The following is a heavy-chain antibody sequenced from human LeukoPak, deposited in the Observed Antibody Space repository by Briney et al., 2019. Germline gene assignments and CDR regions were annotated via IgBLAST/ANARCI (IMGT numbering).Heavy chain of an antibody. V-gene: IGHV3-64D*08. CDR3: TKNTRREGYGDYEPDWYFDL. D-gene: IGHD4-17*01. Sequence: PGGSLRLSCSASGFTFSDFPMHWVRQAPGKRLEYVSAISNSGGSTYYADSVKGRLTVSRDNSKNTLYLQMSSLRAEDTAVYYCTKNTRREGYGDYEPDWYFDLWGRGALVTVSS. J-gene: IGHJ2*01. CDR2: ISNSGGST. CDR1: GFTFSDFP.